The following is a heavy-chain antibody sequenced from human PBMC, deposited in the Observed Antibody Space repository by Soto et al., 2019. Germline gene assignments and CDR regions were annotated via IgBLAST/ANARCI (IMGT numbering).Heavy chain of an antibody. CDR1: GYTFTSYD. D-gene: IGHD4-17*01. Sequence: QVQLVQSGAEVGKPGASVKVSCKASGYTFTSYDINWVRQASGQGLEWMGWMNPNSGNTGSAQRFQGRPTMTRNTSINTAYMELTSLTSEVAAVYYCARVHMVTTYFAVSGRGTLVAVSS. J-gene: IGHJ2*01. CDR2: MNPNSGNT. CDR3: ARVHMVTTYFAV. V-gene: IGHV1-8*01.